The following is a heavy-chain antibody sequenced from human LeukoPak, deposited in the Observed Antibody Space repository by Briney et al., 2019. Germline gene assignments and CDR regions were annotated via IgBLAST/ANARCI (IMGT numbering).Heavy chain of an antibody. CDR2: IWYDGSNK. CDR3: AKDMSGYYPYYFDY. D-gene: IGHD3-22*01. Sequence: GRSLRLSCAASGFTFSSYGMHWVRQAPGKGLEWVAVIWYDGSNKYYAGSVKGRFTISRDNSKNTLYLQMNSLRAEDTVVYYCAKDMSGYYPYYFDYWGQGTLVTVSS. V-gene: IGHV3-33*06. J-gene: IGHJ4*02. CDR1: GFTFSSYG.